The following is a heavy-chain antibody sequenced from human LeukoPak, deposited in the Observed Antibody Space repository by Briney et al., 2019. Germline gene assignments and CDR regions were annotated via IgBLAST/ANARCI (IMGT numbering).Heavy chain of an antibody. CDR3: ASSSKVAGYWFDP. D-gene: IGHD6-19*01. J-gene: IGHJ5*02. CDR2: ISYDGSNK. Sequence: GGSLRLPCAASGFTFSSYAMHWVRQAPGKGLEWVAVISYDGSNKYYADSVKGRFTISRDNSKNTLYLQMNSLRAEDTAVYYCASSSKVAGYWFDPWGQGTLVTVSS. CDR1: GFTFSSYA. V-gene: IGHV3-30*04.